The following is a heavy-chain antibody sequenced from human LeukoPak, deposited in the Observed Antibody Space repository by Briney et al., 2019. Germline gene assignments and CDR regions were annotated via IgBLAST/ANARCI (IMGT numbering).Heavy chain of an antibody. CDR1: GGSISSGSYY. J-gene: IGHJ3*02. CDR2: IYTSGST. D-gene: IGHD2-15*01. V-gene: IGHV4-61*02. CDR3: AREAASAFDI. Sequence: SQTLSLTCTVSGGSISSGSYYWSWLRQPAGKGLEWIGRIYTSGSTNYNPSLKSRVTISVDTSKNQFSLKLSSVTAADTAVYYCAREAASAFDIWGQGTMVTVSS.